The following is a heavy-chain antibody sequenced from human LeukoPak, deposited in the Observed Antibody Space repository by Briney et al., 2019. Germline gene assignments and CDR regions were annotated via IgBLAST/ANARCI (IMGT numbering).Heavy chain of an antibody. Sequence: PSETLSLTCTVSGGSVSSGSYYWSWIRQPPGKGLEWIGYIYYSGSTNYNPSLKSRVTISVDTSKNQFSLKLSSVIAADTAVYYCARGYYYGSGSYYYSYYYGMDVWGKGTTVTVSS. CDR1: GGSVSSGSYY. J-gene: IGHJ6*04. CDR3: ARGYYYGSGSYYYSYYYGMDV. V-gene: IGHV4-61*01. D-gene: IGHD3-10*01. CDR2: IYYSGST.